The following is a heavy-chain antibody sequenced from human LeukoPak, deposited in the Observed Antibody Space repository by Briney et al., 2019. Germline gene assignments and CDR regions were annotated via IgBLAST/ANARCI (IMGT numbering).Heavy chain of an antibody. CDR3: ARGGCSSTSCYPYYMDV. CDR1: GGSISSGGYY. CDR2: IYHSGST. V-gene: IGHV4-30-2*01. J-gene: IGHJ6*03. Sequence: SETLSLTCTVSGGSISSGGYYWSWIRQPPGKGLEWIGYIYHSGSTYYNPSLKSRVTLSVDRSKNQFSLRLSSVTAADTAVYYCARGGCSSTSCYPYYMDVWGKGTTVTVSS. D-gene: IGHD2-2*01.